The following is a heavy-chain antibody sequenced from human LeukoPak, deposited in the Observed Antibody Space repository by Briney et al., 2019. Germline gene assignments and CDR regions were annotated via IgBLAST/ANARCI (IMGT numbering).Heavy chain of an antibody. CDR1: GFSVDGNY. D-gene: IGHD1-26*01. CDR3: AREKFDSGSHTTPDY. V-gene: IGHV3-66*01. CDR2: IFSGDST. Sequence: PGGSLRLSCEVSGFSVDGNYMTWVRQVPGRGLEWVALIFSGDSTDYPDSVKGRFTISRDKSKNTLHLQMDSLRPEDTAVYYCAREKFDSGSHTTPDYWGQGTLVTVSS. J-gene: IGHJ4*02.